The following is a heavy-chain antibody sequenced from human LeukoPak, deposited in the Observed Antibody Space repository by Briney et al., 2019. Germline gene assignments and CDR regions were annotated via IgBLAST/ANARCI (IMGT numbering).Heavy chain of an antibody. D-gene: IGHD1-26*01. CDR2: ISSSSSYI. V-gene: IGHV3-21*04. CDR3: AKASYSVLGGYYFDY. Sequence: GGSLRLSCAASGFTFSSYSMNWVRQAPGKGLEWVSSISSSSSYIYYADSVKGRFTISRDNSKNTLYLQMNSLRAEDTAVYYCAKASYSVLGGYYFDYWGQGTLVTVSS. J-gene: IGHJ4*02. CDR1: GFTFSSYS.